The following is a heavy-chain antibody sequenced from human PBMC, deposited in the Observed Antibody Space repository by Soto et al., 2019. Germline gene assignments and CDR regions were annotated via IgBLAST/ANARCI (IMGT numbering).Heavy chain of an antibody. V-gene: IGHV1-18*01. D-gene: IGHD1-1*01. J-gene: IGHJ4*02. CDR3: ARGRYGDY. Sequence: QVHLVQSGAEVKKPGASVKVSCKGSGYAFTTYGITWVRQAPGQGLEWMGWISAHNGNTNYAQQLQGRVTVTRDTATSTAYMDLRSLRSDDTAVYYCARGRYGDYWGQGALVTVSS. CDR2: ISAHNGNT. CDR1: GYAFTTYG.